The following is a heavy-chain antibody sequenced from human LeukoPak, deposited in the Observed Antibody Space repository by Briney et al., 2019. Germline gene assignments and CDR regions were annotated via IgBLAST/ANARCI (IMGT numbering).Heavy chain of an antibody. CDR3: TRGVRRLLWLGGPPNWFDP. CDR2: INHSGST. CDR1: GGSFSGYY. V-gene: IGHV4-34*01. Sequence: SETLSLTCADYGGSFSGYYWCWIRQPPGKGLEWGGEINHSGSTNYNPSLKSRVTISVATSKNKFSLNLRSTAAADTAVYYCTRGVRRLLWLGGPPNWFDPWGQGSLVTVSS. J-gene: IGHJ5*02. D-gene: IGHD3-10*01.